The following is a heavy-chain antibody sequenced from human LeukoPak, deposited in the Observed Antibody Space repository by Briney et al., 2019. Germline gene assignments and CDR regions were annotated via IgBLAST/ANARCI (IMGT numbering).Heavy chain of an antibody. V-gene: IGHV4-39*01. Sequence: PSETLSLTCTVSGGSISSSSYYWGWIRLPPGKGLEWIGSIYYSGSTYYNPSLKSRVTISVDTSRNQFSLKLSSVTAADTAVYYCASGSVGATQNWGQGTLVTVSS. J-gene: IGHJ4*02. D-gene: IGHD1-26*01. CDR2: IYYSGST. CDR3: ASGSVGATQN. CDR1: GGSISSSSYY.